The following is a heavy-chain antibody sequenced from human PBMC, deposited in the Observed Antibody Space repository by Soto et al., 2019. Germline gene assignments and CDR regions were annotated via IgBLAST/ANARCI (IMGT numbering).Heavy chain of an antibody. CDR2: INHSGST. V-gene: IGHV4-34*01. J-gene: IGHJ4*02. Sequence: QVQLQQWGAGLLKPSETLSLTCAVYGGSFSGYYWSWIRQPPGKGLEWIGEINHSGSTHYNPSLMSRFTRSVDTSKNQVALTLSSVTAADPAADYCARWGNYYGSGGVYWGQGTLVTVS. CDR1: GGSFSGYY. CDR3: ARWGNYYGSGGVY. D-gene: IGHD3-10*01.